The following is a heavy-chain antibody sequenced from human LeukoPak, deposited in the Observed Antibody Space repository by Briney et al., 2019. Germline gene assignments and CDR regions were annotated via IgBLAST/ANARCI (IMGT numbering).Heavy chain of an antibody. V-gene: IGHV3-23*01. J-gene: IGHJ4*02. D-gene: IGHD6-19*01. CDR2: MSGSGGST. Sequence: TGGSLRLSCEASGFTFSAYAMTWVRQAPGKGLEWVSSMSGSGGSTYYADSVKGRFTISRDNSKNTLYLQMNNLRAEDTALYYCAKNQGQWLVPVDYWGQGTLVTVSS. CDR1: GFTFSAYA. CDR3: AKNQGQWLVPVDY.